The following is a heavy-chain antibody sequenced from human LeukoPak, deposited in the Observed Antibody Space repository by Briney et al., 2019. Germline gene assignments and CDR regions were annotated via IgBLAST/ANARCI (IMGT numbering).Heavy chain of an antibody. J-gene: IGHJ4*02. CDR1: GGLISRIEYY. CDR3: ASVSVWELATHTGGSF. V-gene: IGHV4-30-4*01. Sequence: SQTLSLTCTVSGGLISRIEYYWGWVRQSPVKGLEWLGHIYHTGTTLYSPHLNNRLTVSVDSSKNQFSLTLNSVTAADTAVYYCASVSVWELATHTGGSFWGRGILVTVSS. D-gene: IGHD1-26*01. CDR2: IYHTGTT.